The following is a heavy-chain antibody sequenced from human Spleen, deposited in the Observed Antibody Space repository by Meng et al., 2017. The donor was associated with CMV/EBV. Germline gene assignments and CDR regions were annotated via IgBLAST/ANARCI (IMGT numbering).Heavy chain of an antibody. D-gene: IGHD1-26*01. CDR1: GFTFSSYG. Sequence: SGFTFSSYGMHWVRQAPGKGLEWVAFIRYDGSNKYYADSVKGRFTISRDNSKNTLYLQMNSLRAEDTAVYYCAKGISGSYSNWFDPWGQGTLVTVSS. CDR2: IRYDGSNK. CDR3: AKGISGSYSNWFDP. V-gene: IGHV3-30*02. J-gene: IGHJ5*02.